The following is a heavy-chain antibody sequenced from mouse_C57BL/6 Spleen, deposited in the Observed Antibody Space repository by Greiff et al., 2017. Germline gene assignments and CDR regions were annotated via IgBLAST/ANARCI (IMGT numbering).Heavy chain of an antibody. D-gene: IGHD3-3*01. CDR2: IYPGDGDT. CDR1: GYAFSSSW. J-gene: IGHJ2*01. CDR3: ARWRAPYYFDY. V-gene: IGHV1-82*01. Sequence: QVQLQQSGPELVKPGASVKISCKASGYAFSSSWMNWVKQRPGKGLEWIGRIYPGDGDTNYNGKFKGKATLTADKSSSTAYMQLSSLTSECSAVYFGARWRAPYYFDYWGQGTTLTVSS.